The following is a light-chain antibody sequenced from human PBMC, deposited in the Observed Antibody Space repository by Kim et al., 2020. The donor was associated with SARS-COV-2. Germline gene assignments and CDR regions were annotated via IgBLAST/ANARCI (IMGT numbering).Light chain of an antibody. CDR1: QGISSY. J-gene: IGKJ3*01. CDR2: AAS. Sequence: AIRMTQSPSSLSASTGDRVTITCRASQGISSYLAWYQQKPGKAPKLLIYAASTLQSGVPSRFSGSGSGTDFTLTISCLQSEDFATYYCQQYYDYPHTFGPGTKVDIK. V-gene: IGKV1-8*01. CDR3: QQYYDYPHT.